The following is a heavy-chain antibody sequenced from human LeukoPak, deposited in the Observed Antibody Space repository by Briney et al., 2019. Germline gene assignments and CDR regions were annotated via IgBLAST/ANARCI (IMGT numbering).Heavy chain of an antibody. CDR2: ISSSGSTI. D-gene: IGHD1-14*01. J-gene: IGHJ6*02. V-gene: IGHV3-11*01. CDR1: GFTFSDHY. CDR3: AKPSYYYYGMDV. Sequence: GGSLRLSCAASGFTFSDHYMSWIRQAPGKGLEWVSYISSSGSTIYYADSVKGRFTISRDNAKNSLYLQMNSLRAEDTAVYYCAKPSYYYYGMDVWGQGTTVTVSS.